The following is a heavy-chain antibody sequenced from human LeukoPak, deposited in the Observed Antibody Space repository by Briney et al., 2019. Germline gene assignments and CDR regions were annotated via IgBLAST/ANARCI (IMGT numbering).Heavy chain of an antibody. CDR3: AADGGCSSTSCYPYYYYGMDV. CDR1: GFTFTSSA. CDR2: IVVGSGNT. D-gene: IGHD2-2*01. V-gene: IGHV1-58*02. Sequence: SVKVSCKASGFTFTSSAMQWVRQARGQRLEWIGWIVVGSGNTNYAQKFQERVTITRDMSTSTAYMELSSLRSEDTAVYYCAADGGCSSTSCYPYYYYGMDVWGQGTTVTVSS. J-gene: IGHJ6*02.